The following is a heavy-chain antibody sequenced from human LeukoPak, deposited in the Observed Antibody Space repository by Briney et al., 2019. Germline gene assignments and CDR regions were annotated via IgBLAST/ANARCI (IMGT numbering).Heavy chain of an antibody. V-gene: IGHV4-59*12. CDR3: AREDTGGLDY. J-gene: IGHJ4*02. CDR1: GVPIRSYY. D-gene: IGHD2-8*02. CDR2: IYYSGST. Sequence: KPSETLSLTCTVSGVPIRSYYWSWLRQPPGKGLEWIGYIYYSGSTNYNPSLKSRVTISVDTSKNQFSLKLSSVTAADTAVYYCAREDTGGLDYWGQGILVTVSP.